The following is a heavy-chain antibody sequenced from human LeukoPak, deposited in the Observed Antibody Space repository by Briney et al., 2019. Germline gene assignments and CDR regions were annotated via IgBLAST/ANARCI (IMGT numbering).Heavy chain of an antibody. J-gene: IGHJ4*02. V-gene: IGHV3-30*04. CDR2: ISYDGSNK. D-gene: IGHD4-17*01. CDR1: GFTFSSYA. Sequence: LSGGSLRLSCAASGFTFSSYAMHWVRQAPGKGLEWVAVISYDGSNKYYADSVKGRFTISRDDSKNTLYLQMNSLRAEDTAVYYCSRSLTTVTSFDYWGQGTLVTVSS. CDR3: SRSLTTVTSFDY.